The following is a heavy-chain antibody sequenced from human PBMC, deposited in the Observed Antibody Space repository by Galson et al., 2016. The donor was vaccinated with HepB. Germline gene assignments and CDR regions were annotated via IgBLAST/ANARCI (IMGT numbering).Heavy chain of an antibody. V-gene: IGHV3-11*06. Sequence: SLRLSCAASGFSFSDYYMTWIRQAPGKGLEWVSFISITSGYKYYADSLKGRVTISRDNAKNSLYLQMNSLRAEDTAVYYCARPPEGDRRYFDLWGRGTLVTVSS. CDR2: ISITSGYK. CDR1: GFSFSDYY. J-gene: IGHJ2*01. CDR3: ARPPEGDRRYFDL. D-gene: IGHD3-16*01.